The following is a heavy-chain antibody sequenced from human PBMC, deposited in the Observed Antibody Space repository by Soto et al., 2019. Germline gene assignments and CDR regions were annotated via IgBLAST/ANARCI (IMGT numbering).Heavy chain of an antibody. CDR2: ISGSGGST. Sequence: SLRLSCAASGFTFSSYAMSWVRQAPGKGLEWVSAISGSGGSTYYADSVKGRFTISRDNSKNTLYLQMNSLRAEDTAVYYCAKDPFSYDILTGRPLAWGQGTLVTVSS. CDR1: GFTFSSYA. D-gene: IGHD3-9*01. J-gene: IGHJ5*02. CDR3: AKDPFSYDILTGRPLA. V-gene: IGHV3-23*01.